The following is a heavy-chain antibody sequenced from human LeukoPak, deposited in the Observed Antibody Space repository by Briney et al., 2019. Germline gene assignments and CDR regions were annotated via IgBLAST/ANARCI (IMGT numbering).Heavy chain of an antibody. CDR3: ARVPGVLHLAHFDY. J-gene: IGHJ4*02. CDR1: GGSISSGHYY. V-gene: IGHV4-30-4*01. D-gene: IGHD2-15*01. CDR2: IYYSGST. Sequence: SETLSLTCTVSGGSISSGHYYWSWIRQPPGKGLEWLGYIYYSGSTYYNPSLKSRVTISVDTSKNQFSLKLSSVTAADTAVYYCARVPGVLHLAHFDYWGQGTLVTVSS.